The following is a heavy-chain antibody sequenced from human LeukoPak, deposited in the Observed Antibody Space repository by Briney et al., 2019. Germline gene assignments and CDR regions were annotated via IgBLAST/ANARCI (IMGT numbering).Heavy chain of an antibody. CDR2: FDPEDGET. J-gene: IGHJ3*02. CDR1: GYTLTELS. Sequence: ASVKVSRKVSGYTLTELSMHWVRQAPGKGLEWMGGFDPEDGETIYAQKFQGRVTMTEDTSTDTAYMELSSLRSEDTAVYYCATDLGIVGATIAFDIWGQGTMITVSS. D-gene: IGHD1-26*01. CDR3: ATDLGIVGATIAFDI. V-gene: IGHV1-24*01.